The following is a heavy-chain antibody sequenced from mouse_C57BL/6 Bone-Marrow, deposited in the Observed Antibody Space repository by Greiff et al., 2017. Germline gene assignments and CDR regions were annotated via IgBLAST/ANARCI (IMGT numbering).Heavy chain of an antibody. Sequence: VQLQQSGPGLVKPSQSLSLTCSVTGYSITSGYYWNWIRQFPGNKLEWMGYISYDGSNNYNPSLKNRISITRDTSKNQFFLKLNSVTTEDTATYYCARDRYYGSSYWYFDGWGTGTTVTVAS. CDR2: ISYDGSN. D-gene: IGHD1-1*01. CDR3: ARDRYYGSSYWYFDG. J-gene: IGHJ1*03. CDR1: GYSITSGYY. V-gene: IGHV3-6*01.